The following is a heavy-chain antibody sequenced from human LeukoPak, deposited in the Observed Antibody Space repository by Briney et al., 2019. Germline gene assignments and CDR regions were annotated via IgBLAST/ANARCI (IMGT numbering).Heavy chain of an antibody. J-gene: IGHJ4*02. CDR3: ARGGVVWFGELSAY. Sequence: ASVKVSCKASGYTFTGYYMHWVRQAPGQGLEWMGWINPNSGGTNYAQKFQGWVTMTRDTSISTAYMELSRLRSDDTAVYYCARGGVVWFGELSAYWGQGTLVTVSS. CDR2: INPNSGGT. D-gene: IGHD3-10*01. CDR1: GYTFTGYY. V-gene: IGHV1-2*04.